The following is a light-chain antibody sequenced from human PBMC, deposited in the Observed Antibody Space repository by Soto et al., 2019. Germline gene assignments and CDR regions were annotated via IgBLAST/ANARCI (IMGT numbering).Light chain of an antibody. CDR3: SSYTGSGTLVV. Sequence: QSVLTQPASVSGSPGQSITISCTGTSSDVGGYKFVSWYQQHPGKAPKLMIYDVSNRPSGVSNRFSGSKSGNTASLTISGLQAEDEANYYCSSYTGSGTLVVFGGGTKLTVL. CDR2: DVS. J-gene: IGLJ2*01. CDR1: SSDVGGYKF. V-gene: IGLV2-14*01.